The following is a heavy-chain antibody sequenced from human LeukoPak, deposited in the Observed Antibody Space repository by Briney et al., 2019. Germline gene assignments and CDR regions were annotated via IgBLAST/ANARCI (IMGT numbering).Heavy chain of an antibody. Sequence: GGSLRLSCAASGFTFSSYSMNWVRQAPGKGLEWVSSISSSSSYIYYADSVKGRFTISRDNAKNSLYLQMNGLRAEDTAVYYCASLGVPGIAVAGGYYYGMDVWGQGTTVTVSS. CDR1: GFTFSSYS. CDR2: ISSSSSYI. CDR3: ASLGVPGIAVAGGYYYGMDV. J-gene: IGHJ6*02. D-gene: IGHD6-19*01. V-gene: IGHV3-21*01.